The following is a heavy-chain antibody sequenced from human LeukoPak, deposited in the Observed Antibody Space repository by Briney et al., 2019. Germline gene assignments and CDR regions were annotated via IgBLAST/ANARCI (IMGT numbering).Heavy chain of an antibody. V-gene: IGHV1-18*01. D-gene: IGHD1-26*01. Sequence: ASVKVSCKASGYTFTSYGISWVRQAPGQGLEWMGWISAYNGNTNYAQKLQGRVTMTTDTSTSTAYMELRSLRSDDTAVYYGARPGNLVGASGSMDYWGQGTLVTVSS. CDR3: ARPGNLVGASGSMDY. CDR2: ISAYNGNT. J-gene: IGHJ4*02. CDR1: GYTFTSYG.